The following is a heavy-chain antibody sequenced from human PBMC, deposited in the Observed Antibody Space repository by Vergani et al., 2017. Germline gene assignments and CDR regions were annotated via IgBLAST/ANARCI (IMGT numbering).Heavy chain of an antibody. CDR2: ISGNNDDV. J-gene: IGHJ5*02. CDR3: ASFKIVVVPAATPRGYNWFDP. D-gene: IGHD2-2*01. Sequence: EVQMVESGGGLVKPGGSLRLSCVASGFTFSHYSMNWVRQAPGKGLEWVSSISGNNDDVYYADSVKGRFTISRDNAKNSLYLDMSSLRAEDTAVYYCASFKIVVVPAATPRGYNWFDPWGQGTLVTVSS. V-gene: IGHV3-21*01. CDR1: GFTFSHYS.